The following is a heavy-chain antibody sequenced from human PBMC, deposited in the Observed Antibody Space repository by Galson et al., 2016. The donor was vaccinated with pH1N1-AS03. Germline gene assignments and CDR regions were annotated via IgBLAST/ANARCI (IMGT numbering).Heavy chain of an antibody. CDR1: GFTFSSYA. J-gene: IGHJ4*02. CDR3: ARDLGDGYRADLGY. D-gene: IGHD5-12*01. CDR2: ISGSGNT. Sequence: SLRLSCAVSGFTFSSYAMSWVRQAPGKGLEWVSAISGSGNTYYAESVKGRFTISRDNSKRTLYLQMNSVRAEDTAVYYCARDLGDGYRADLGYWGQGTLVTASS. V-gene: IGHV3-23*01.